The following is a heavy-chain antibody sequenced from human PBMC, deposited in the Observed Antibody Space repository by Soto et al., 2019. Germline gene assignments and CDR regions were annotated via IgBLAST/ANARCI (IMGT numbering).Heavy chain of an antibody. CDR2: IHYSGST. Sequence: QLQLQESGPGLVKPSETLSLTCTVSGDSVTISDYYWGWIRQPPGKGLEWIGSIHYSGSTYYNPSLKSRVTISGDTSKKQFSLKLPSVTAADAAVYYCEAHDSGGYYAEYWGQGTLVTVSA. J-gene: IGHJ4*02. V-gene: IGHV4-39*01. D-gene: IGHD3-22*01. CDR3: EAHDSGGYYAEY. CDR1: GDSVTISDYY.